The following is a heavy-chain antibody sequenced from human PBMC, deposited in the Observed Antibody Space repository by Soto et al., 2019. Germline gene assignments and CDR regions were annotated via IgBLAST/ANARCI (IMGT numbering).Heavy chain of an antibody. D-gene: IGHD2-15*01. J-gene: IGHJ4*02. Sequence: QVQLVQYGAEVKKPGASVKVSCRASRYTFTSCDINWVRQATGQGLEWMGWMNPNSGNTGYAQYFQGRVTMTRNTSISTAYMELSSLRSADTAVYYCARQKVDASDYWGQGTLVTVS. CDR1: RYTFTSCD. V-gene: IGHV1-8*01. CDR3: ARQKVDASDY. CDR2: MNPNSGNT.